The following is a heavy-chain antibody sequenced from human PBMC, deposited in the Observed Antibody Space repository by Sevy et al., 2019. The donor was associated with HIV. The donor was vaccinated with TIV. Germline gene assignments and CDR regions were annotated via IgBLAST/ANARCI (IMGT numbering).Heavy chain of an antibody. CDR2: IHSGGKI. CDR1: GFSVSSNY. CDR3: AREDIVLGEDNYYGIDV. V-gene: IGHV3-53*01. J-gene: IGHJ6*02. Sequence: GGSLRISCAASGFSVSSNYMSWVRQAPGKGPEWVSVIHSGGKISYADSVQGRFTISRDNSKNTLYLQMNSLRAEDTAVYYCAREDIVLGEDNYYGIDVWGQGTTVTVSS. D-gene: IGHD2-15*01.